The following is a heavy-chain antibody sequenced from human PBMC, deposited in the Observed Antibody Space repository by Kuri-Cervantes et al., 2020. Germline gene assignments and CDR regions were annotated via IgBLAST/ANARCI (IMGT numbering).Heavy chain of an antibody. D-gene: IGHD3-3*01. CDR1: GFTFGSYS. V-gene: IGHV3-21*01. Sequence: GESLKISCAASGFTFGSYSMNWVRQAPGKGLEWVSSISSSSSYIYYADSVKGRFTISRDNAKNSLYLQMNSLRAEDTAVYYCARGRHPRITIFGVVIRAALHFDYWGQGTLVTVSS. CDR3: ARGRHPRITIFGVVIRAALHFDY. CDR2: ISSSSSYI. J-gene: IGHJ4*02.